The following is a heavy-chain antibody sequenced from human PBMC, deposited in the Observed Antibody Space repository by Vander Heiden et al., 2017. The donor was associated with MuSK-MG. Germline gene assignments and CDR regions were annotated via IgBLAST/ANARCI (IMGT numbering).Heavy chain of an antibody. J-gene: IGHJ6*03. CDR3: ARGFLGIYYMDV. V-gene: IGHV3-33*01. Sequence: QVQLVESGGGVVQPGRSLRLPCAASDFIFSSYGLHWVRQAPGKGLEWVAVIWYDGSNKYYADSVKGRFSISRDNSKNTLYLQMNSLRAEDTAVYYCARGFLGIYYMDVWGKGTTVTVSS. CDR1: DFIFSSYG. CDR2: IWYDGSNK.